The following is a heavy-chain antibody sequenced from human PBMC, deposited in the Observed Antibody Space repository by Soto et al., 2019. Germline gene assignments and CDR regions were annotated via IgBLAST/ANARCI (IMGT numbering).Heavy chain of an antibody. D-gene: IGHD1-1*01. Sequence: PGGSLRLSCAASGLTFSSYAMHWVRQAPGKGLEWVAVISYDGSNKYYADSVKGRFTISRDNSKNTLYLQMNSLRAEDTAVYYCAKEVERRFDFQYWGQGSLVTVSS. CDR2: ISYDGSNK. CDR1: GLTFSSYA. CDR3: AKEVERRFDFQY. V-gene: IGHV3-30-3*01. J-gene: IGHJ4*02.